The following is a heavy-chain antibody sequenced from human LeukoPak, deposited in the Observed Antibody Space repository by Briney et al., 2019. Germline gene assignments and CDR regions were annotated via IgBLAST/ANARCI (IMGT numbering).Heavy chain of an antibody. CDR2: INSSSSYT. V-gene: IGHV3-11*06. J-gene: IGHJ6*02. CDR1: GFTFSDYH. Sequence: GGSLRLSCAASGFTFSDYHMTWIRQAPGKGLEWVSYINSSSSYTSYADSVKGRFTISRDNAKNTLYLQMNSLRAEDTAVYYCARDLEQYYYYGMDVWGQGTTVTAS. CDR3: ARDLEQYYYYGMDV. D-gene: IGHD1/OR15-1a*01.